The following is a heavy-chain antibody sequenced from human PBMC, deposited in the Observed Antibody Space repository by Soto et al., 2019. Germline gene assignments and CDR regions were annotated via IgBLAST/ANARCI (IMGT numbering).Heavy chain of an antibody. J-gene: IGHJ4*02. CDR3: ARMGRGYSSSWYSGD. D-gene: IGHD6-13*01. Sequence: QVQLVQSGAEVKKPGSSVKVSCKASGGTFSSYAISCVRQAPGQGLEWMGGIIPIFGTANYAQKFQGRVMITADESTSTAYMELSSLRSEDTAVYYCARMGRGYSSSWYSGDWGQGTLVTVSS. V-gene: IGHV1-69*01. CDR1: GGTFSSYA. CDR2: IIPIFGTA.